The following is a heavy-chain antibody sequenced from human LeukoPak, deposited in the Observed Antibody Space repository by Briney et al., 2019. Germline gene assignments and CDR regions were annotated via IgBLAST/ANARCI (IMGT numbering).Heavy chain of an antibody. CDR2: IYTSGST. CDR3: ARDRILEWISGRYYFDY. CDR1: GGSISSYY. Sequence: SETLSLPCTVSGGSISSYYWSWIRQPAGKGLEWIGRIYTSGSTNYNPSLKSRVTMSVDTSKNQFSLKLSSVTAADTAVYYCARDRILEWISGRYYFDYWGQGTLVTVSS. D-gene: IGHD3-3*01. V-gene: IGHV4-4*07. J-gene: IGHJ4*02.